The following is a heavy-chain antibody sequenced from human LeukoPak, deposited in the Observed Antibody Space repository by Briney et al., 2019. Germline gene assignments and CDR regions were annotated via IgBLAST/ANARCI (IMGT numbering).Heavy chain of an antibody. D-gene: IGHD3-10*01. V-gene: IGHV1-46*01. CDR2: SNPSGGGT. J-gene: IGHJ4*02. Sequence: GSSVKVSCKASGGTFSSYAISWVRQAPGQGLEWMGISNPSGGGTSYAQKFQGRVTMIRDTSTSTVYMELSSLRSEDTAVYYCARASGMGLTSFDYWGQGTLVTVSS. CDR3: ARASGMGLTSFDY. CDR1: GGTFSSYA.